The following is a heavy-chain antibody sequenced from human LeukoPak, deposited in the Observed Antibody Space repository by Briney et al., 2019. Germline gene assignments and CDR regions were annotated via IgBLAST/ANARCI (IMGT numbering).Heavy chain of an antibody. CDR3: ARDRYSSY. V-gene: IGHV3-7*01. CDR1: GFTFSNYW. D-gene: IGHD6-19*01. Sequence: GGSLRLSCAASGFTFSNYWMTWDRQAPGKGLEWVANIKQDGSEKYYVDSVKGRVTISRDNAKNSLFLQMNSLRAEDTAVYYCARDRYSSYWGQGTLVTVSS. J-gene: IGHJ4*02. CDR2: IKQDGSEK.